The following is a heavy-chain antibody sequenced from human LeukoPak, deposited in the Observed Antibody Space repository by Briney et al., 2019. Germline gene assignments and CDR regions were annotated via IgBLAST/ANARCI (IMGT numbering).Heavy chain of an antibody. V-gene: IGHV4-38-2*01. J-gene: IGHJ4*02. D-gene: IGHD5-18*01. CDR3: ARVRYNYGDSDY. CDR1: GYSISSGYY. Sequence: PSETLSLTCAVSGYSISSGYYGGWIRQPPGEGLGWIGTIYHNGNTYYNPSLKSRVTISVDTSKNQFSLKLSSVTAADTAVYYCARVRYNYGDSDYWGQGTLVTVSS. CDR2: IYHNGNT.